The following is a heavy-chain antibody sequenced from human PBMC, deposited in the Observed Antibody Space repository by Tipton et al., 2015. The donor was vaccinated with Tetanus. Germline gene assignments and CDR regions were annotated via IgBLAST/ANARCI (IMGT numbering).Heavy chain of an antibody. CDR1: GYTFTGYY. J-gene: IGHJ6*02. CDR2: IDPNSGGT. CDR3: ARDRGDYIYYGMDV. D-gene: IGHD3-22*01. V-gene: IGHV1-2*02. Sequence: QLVQSGAEVKKPGASVKVSCKASGYTFTGYYIYWVRQAPGQGLEWMGWIDPNSGGTVYAQKFQGRVTMTRDTSISTAYMELRSLRSYDTAVYYCARDRGDYIYYGMDVWGPGTPVTVS.